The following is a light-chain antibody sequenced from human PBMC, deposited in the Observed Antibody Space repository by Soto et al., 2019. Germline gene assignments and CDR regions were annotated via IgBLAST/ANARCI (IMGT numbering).Light chain of an antibody. CDR1: RSDVGRYEY. J-gene: IGLJ1*01. Sequence: QSALTQPRSVSGCRGQSVTISCTGSRSDVGRYEYVSWYQQHPGKVPNLIIYDVSERPAGVPDRFSGSKSGNTASLTISGLQAEDEADYSGCSFAGSYTYVFGGGTKVTVL. V-gene: IGLV2-11*01. CDR3: CSFAGSYTYV. CDR2: DVS.